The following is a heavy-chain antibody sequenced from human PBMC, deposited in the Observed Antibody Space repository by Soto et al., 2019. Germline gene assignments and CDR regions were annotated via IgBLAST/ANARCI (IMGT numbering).Heavy chain of an antibody. D-gene: IGHD3-10*01. J-gene: IGHJ4*02. CDR1: GFTFSSYA. V-gene: IGHV3-30-3*01. CDR3: ARREVLVPQYYYGSGIPFDY. Sequence: QPGGSLRLSCAASGFTFSSYAMHWVRQAPGKGLEWVAVISYDGSNKYYADSVKGRFTISRDNSKNTLYLQMNSLRAEDTAVYYCARREVLVPQYYYGSGIPFDYWGQGTLVTVSS. CDR2: ISYDGSNK.